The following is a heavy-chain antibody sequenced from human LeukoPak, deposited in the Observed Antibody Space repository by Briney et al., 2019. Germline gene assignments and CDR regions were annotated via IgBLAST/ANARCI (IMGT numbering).Heavy chain of an antibody. CDR3: ARELGAAWREDY. J-gene: IGHJ4*02. V-gene: IGHV4-39*07. CDR1: GGSISSSSYY. CDR2: IYYSGST. D-gene: IGHD1-26*01. Sequence: SETLSLTCTVSGGSISSSSYYWGWIRQPPGKGLEWIGSIYYSGSTYYNPSLKSRVTISVDTSKNQFSLKLSSVTAADTAVYYCARELGAAWREDYWGQGTLVTVSS.